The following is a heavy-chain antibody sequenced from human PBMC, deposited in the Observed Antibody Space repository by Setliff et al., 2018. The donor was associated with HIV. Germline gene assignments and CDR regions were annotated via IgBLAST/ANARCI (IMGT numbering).Heavy chain of an antibody. CDR2: IYPIGSPDFPSGNT. V-gene: IGHV4-4*08. CDR1: GGYMSGYY. Sequence: PSETLSLTCTVSGGYMSGYYWSWIRQPPGKGLEWIGYIYPIGSPDFPSGNTVYNPSFRSRVTLSLDTSKNQFSLKLTSVTAADAAVYYCTGDYNSGSYRFDYWGQGTPVTVSS. D-gene: IGHD3-10*01. CDR3: TGDYNSGSYRFDY. J-gene: IGHJ4*02.